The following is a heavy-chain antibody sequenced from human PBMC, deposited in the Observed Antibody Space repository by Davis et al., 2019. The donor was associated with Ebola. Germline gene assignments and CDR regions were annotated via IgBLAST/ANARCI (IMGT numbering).Heavy chain of an antibody. D-gene: IGHD2-2*02. J-gene: IGHJ6*03. CDR2: IYPGDSDT. Sequence: GESLKISCKGSGYSFMFYWIGWVRQMPGKGLEWMGIIYPGDSDTRYSPAFQGQVTLSAVKSINTAYLQWNSLKASDTGMYYCARLRGTPCSPSCHMGDYYFMDVWGKGTTVTVSS. V-gene: IGHV5-51*01. CDR3: ARLRGTPCSPSCHMGDYYFMDV. CDR1: GYSFMFYW.